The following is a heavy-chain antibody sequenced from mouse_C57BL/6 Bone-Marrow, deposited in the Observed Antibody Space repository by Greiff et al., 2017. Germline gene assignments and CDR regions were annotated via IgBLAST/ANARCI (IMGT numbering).Heavy chain of an antibody. D-gene: IGHD1-1*01. Sequence: EVHLVESGGGLVKPGGSLKLSCAASGFTFSSYAMSWVRQTPEKRLEWVATISAGGSYTYYPDNVKGRFTISRDNAKNTQYRQLSHLKSEDTAMYDCARDYDGPSWYFDVGGTGTTLTVSS. CDR2: ISAGGSYT. CDR3: ARDYDGPSWYFDV. J-gene: IGHJ1*03. CDR1: GFTFSSYA. V-gene: IGHV5-4*01.